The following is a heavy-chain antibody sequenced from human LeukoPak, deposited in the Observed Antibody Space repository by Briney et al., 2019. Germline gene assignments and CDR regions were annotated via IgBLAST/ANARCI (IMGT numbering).Heavy chain of an antibody. CDR2: ISYDGSNK. J-gene: IGHJ4*02. CDR3: AKGIGFFDY. CDR1: GFTFSSYA. V-gene: IGHV3-30-3*01. Sequence: GGSLRLSCAASGFTFSSYAMHWVRQAPGKGLEWVAVISYDGSNKYYADSVKGRFTISRDHSKNTLFLQLNSLRAEDTAIYYCAKGIGFFDYWGQGTVVTVSS. D-gene: IGHD3-10*01.